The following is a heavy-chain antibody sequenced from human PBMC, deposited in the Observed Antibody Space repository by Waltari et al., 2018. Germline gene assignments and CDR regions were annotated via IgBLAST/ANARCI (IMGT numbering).Heavy chain of an antibody. J-gene: IGHJ3*02. CDR1: GFTFSSYS. CDR2: ISSSSSYI. D-gene: IGHD1-26*01. Sequence: EVQLVESGGGLVKPGGSLRLSCAASGFTFSSYSMNWVRQAPGKGLEWVSSISSSSSYIYYADSVKGRFTISRDNAKNSLYLQMNSLRAEDTAVYYCARGSGSYSDAFDIWGQGTMVTVSS. V-gene: IGHV3-21*01. CDR3: ARGSGSYSDAFDI.